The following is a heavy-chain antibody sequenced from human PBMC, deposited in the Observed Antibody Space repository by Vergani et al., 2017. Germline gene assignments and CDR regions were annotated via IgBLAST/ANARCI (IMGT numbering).Heavy chain of an antibody. CDR3: ARELRLLYNRFDP. V-gene: IGHV3-33*01. J-gene: IGHJ5*02. CDR2: TWYDGNNK. Sequence: QVQLAESGGGVVQPGRSLRLSCAASGFTFNQYGMHWVRQAPGKGLEWVAVTWYDGNNKQYADSVKGRFTISRDNSKSTMDLQMKSLRDENTGVYYCARELRLLYNRFDPWGQGTLVSVAS. CDR1: GFTFNQYG. D-gene: IGHD1-14*01.